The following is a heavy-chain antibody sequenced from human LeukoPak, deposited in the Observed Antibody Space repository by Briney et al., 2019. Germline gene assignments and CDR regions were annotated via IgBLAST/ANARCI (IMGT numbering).Heavy chain of an antibody. V-gene: IGHV4-4*09. CDR3: ASNLFGGPSAFDY. Sequence: PSETLSLTCTVSGGSISSYYWSWIRQPPGKGLEWIGYIYTSGSTNYNPSLKSRVTISVDTSKNQFSLKLSSVTAADTAVYYCASNLFGGPSAFDYWGQGTLVTVSS. CDR1: GGSISSYY. D-gene: IGHD4-23*01. CDR2: IYTSGST. J-gene: IGHJ4*02.